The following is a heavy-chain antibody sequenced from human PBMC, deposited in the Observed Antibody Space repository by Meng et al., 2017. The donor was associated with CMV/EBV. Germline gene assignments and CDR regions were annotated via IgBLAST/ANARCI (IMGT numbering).Heavy chain of an antibody. CDR3: AREDIVVVPAASYYGMDV. V-gene: IGHV3-11*04. D-gene: IGHD2-2*01. CDR1: GGSFSGYY. J-gene: IGHJ6*02. CDR2: ISSSSSTI. Sequence: LSLTCAVYGGSFSGYYWSWIRQPPGKGLEWVSYISSSSSTIYYADSVKGRFTISRDNAKNSLYLQMNSLRAEDTAVYYCAREDIVVVPAASYYGMDVWGQGTTVTVSS.